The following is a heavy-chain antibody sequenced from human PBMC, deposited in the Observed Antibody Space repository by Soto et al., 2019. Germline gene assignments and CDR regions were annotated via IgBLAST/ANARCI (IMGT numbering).Heavy chain of an antibody. CDR3: ARVLGVGAASDY. J-gene: IGHJ4*02. CDR1: GYTFTSYA. V-gene: IGHV1-3*01. D-gene: IGHD1-26*01. Sequence: QVQLVQSGAEVKKPGASVKVSCKASGYTFTSYAMHWVRQAPGQRLEWMGWINAGNGNTKYSQKFQGRVTITRDTSASTAYMELSSLRSEDTAVYSCARVLGVGAASDYWGPGTLVTVSS. CDR2: INAGNGNT.